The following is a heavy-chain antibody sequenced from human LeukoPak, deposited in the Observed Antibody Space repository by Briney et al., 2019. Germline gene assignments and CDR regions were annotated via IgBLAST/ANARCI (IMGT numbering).Heavy chain of an antibody. CDR3: ARDHYDVLTGYAYNAFDI. CDR2: INVDNGNA. V-gene: IGHV1-18*04. D-gene: IGHD3-9*01. CDR1: GYTFSNYG. Sequence: ASVKVSCKASGYTFSNYGISWVRQAPGQGLEWMGWINVDNGNADYAHKVQGRVTMTTDTSTSTAYMELRSLRSDDTAVYYCARDHYDVLTGYAYNAFDIWGQGTMVAVSS. J-gene: IGHJ3*02.